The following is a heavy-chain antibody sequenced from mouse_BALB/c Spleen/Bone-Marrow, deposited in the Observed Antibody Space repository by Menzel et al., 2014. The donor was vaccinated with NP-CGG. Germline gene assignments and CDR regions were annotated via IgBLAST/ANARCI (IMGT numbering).Heavy chain of an antibody. D-gene: IGHD1-2*01. J-gene: IGHJ4*01. V-gene: IGHV1-54*01. Sequence: QVQLKQSGAELVRPRTSVKVSCKASGYAFTNYLIEWVKQRPGQGLEWIGVINPGSGGTNYNEKFKGKATLAADKSSSTAYMQLSSLTSDDSAVYFCARGGDYGFMDYWGQGTSVTVSS. CDR2: INPGSGGT. CDR3: ARGGDYGFMDY. CDR1: GYAFTNYL.